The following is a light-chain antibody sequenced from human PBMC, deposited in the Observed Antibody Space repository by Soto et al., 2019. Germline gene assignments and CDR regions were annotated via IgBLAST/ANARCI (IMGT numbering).Light chain of an antibody. CDR3: QQRSNWPIT. Sequence: EIVLTQSPATLSLSPWERATLSCRASQSVSSYLVWYQQKPGQAPRLLIYDASNRATGIPARFSGSGSGTDFTLTISSLEPEDFGVYYCQQRSNWPITFGQGTRWRL. V-gene: IGKV3-11*01. J-gene: IGKJ5*01. CDR1: QSVSSY. CDR2: DAS.